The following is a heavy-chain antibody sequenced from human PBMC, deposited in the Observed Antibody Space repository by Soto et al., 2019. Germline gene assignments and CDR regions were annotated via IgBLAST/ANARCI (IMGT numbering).Heavy chain of an antibody. V-gene: IGHV5-10-1*01. J-gene: IGHJ6*02. Sequence: GESLKISCKGSGYSFTSYWISWVRQMPGKGLEWMGRIDPSDSYTNYSPSFQGHVTISADKSISTAYLQWSSLKASDTAMYYCARSLSKELYYYYGMDVWGQGTTVTVSS. CDR1: GYSFTSYW. D-gene: IGHD3-10*01. CDR3: ARSLSKELYYYYGMDV. CDR2: IDPSDSYT.